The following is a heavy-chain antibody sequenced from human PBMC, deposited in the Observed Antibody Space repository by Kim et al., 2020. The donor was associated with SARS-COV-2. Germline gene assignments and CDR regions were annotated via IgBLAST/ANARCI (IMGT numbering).Heavy chain of an antibody. J-gene: IGHJ4*02. Sequence: GGSLRLSCVASGCTFTNSWMGWVRQAPGKGLEWVANIKRDGSEIFYVDSVKGRFTISRDNAKNSVYLQMDSLRPEDTAVYYCARDAAGYTPFDYWGQGTLVTVSS. CDR3: ARDAAGYTPFDY. CDR1: GCTFTNSW. V-gene: IGHV3-7*03. D-gene: IGHD6-13*01. CDR2: IKRDGSEI.